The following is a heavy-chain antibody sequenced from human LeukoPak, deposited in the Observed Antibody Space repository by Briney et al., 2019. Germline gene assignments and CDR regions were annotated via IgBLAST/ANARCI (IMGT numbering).Heavy chain of an antibody. CDR3: ARGAPVVVPSDYGPGYFRH. V-gene: IGHV1-8*01. Sequence: GASVKVSCKASGYTFTSYDINWVRQATGQGLEWMGWMNPNSGNTGYAQKFQGRVTMTRDTSTSTVYMELSSLRSEDTAVYYCARGAPVVVPSDYGPGYFRHWGQGTLVTVSS. CDR1: GYTFTSYD. D-gene: IGHD2-15*01. J-gene: IGHJ1*01. CDR2: MNPNSGNT.